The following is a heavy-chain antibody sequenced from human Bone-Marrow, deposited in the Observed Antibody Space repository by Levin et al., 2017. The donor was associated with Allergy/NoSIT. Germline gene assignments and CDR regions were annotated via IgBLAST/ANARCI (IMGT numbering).Heavy chain of an antibody. CDR1: GFTFSSYG. V-gene: IGHV3-30*18. CDR3: AKVGGGGIAVAGIYDAFDI. D-gene: IGHD6-19*01. J-gene: IGHJ3*02. Sequence: PSETLSLTCAASGFTFSSYGMHWVRQAPGKGLEWVAVISYDGSNKYYADSVKGRFTISRDNSKNTLYLQMNSLRAEDTAVYYCAKVGGGGIAVAGIYDAFDIWGQGTMVTVSS. CDR2: ISYDGSNK.